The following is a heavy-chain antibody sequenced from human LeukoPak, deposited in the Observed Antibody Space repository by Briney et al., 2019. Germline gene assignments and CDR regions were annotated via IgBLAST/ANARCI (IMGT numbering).Heavy chain of an antibody. D-gene: IGHD6-19*01. V-gene: IGHV1-69*05. J-gene: IGHJ3*02. CDR3: ARDGAVAGTPGAFDI. CDR1: GGTFSSYA. CDR2: IIPIFGTA. Sequence: SVKVSCKASGGTFSSYAISWVRQAPGQGLEWMGGIIPIFGTANYAQEFQGRVTITRDTSASTAYMELSSLRSEDMAVYYCARDGAVAGTPGAFDIWGQGTMVTVSS.